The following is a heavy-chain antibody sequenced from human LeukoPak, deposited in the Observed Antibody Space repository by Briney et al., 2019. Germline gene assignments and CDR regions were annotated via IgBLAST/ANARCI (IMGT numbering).Heavy chain of an antibody. Sequence: GGSLRLSCAASGFTFSSYSMNWVRQAPGKGLEWVSYISSSSSTIYYADSVKGRFTISRDNAKNSLYLQMNSLRAEDTAVYNCARLYGSGSYPFEDYWGQGTLVTVSS. V-gene: IGHV3-48*04. CDR2: ISSSSSTI. D-gene: IGHD3-10*01. CDR3: ARLYGSGSYPFEDY. CDR1: GFTFSSYS. J-gene: IGHJ4*02.